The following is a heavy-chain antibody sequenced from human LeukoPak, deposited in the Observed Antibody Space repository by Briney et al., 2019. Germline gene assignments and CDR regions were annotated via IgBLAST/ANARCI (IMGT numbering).Heavy chain of an antibody. D-gene: IGHD4-17*01. V-gene: IGHV3-23*01. CDR3: AKDQSGDYYFDY. CDR2: ISGSGCST. CDR1: GFTFSSYA. Sequence: GGSLRLSCAASGFTFSSYAMSWVRQAPGKGLEWVSAISGSGCSTYYADSVRGRFTISRDNSKNTLYLQMNSLRAEDTAVYYCAKDQSGDYYFDYWGQGTLVTVSS. J-gene: IGHJ4*02.